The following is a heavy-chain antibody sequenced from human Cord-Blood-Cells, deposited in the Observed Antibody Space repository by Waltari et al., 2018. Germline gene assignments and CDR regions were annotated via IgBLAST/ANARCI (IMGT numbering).Heavy chain of an antibody. D-gene: IGHD1-26*01. Sequence: QVQLVQSGAELKKPGDSVKVSCKASGYTFTGYYMNWVRQAPGQGLEWMGWINPNSGGTNYAQKCQGWVTMTRDTSISTAYMELSRLRSDDTAVYYCARMGDRRGTYWYFDLWGRGTLVTVSS. CDR2: INPNSGGT. CDR3: ARMGDRRGTYWYFDL. V-gene: IGHV1-2*04. CDR1: GYTFTGYY. J-gene: IGHJ2*01.